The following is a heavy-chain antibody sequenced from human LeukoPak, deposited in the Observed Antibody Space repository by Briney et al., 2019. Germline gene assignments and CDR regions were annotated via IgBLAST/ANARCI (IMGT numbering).Heavy chain of an antibody. Sequence: GGSLRLSCAASGFTFNNYAMSWVRQAPGKGLEWVSAISPGGSDTYYADSLRGRFTISRDNSKKTLSLRMSSLRAEDSAVYYCAKRGGYETMAAFDYWGQGTLVTVSS. CDR3: AKRGGYETMAAFDY. CDR1: GFTFNNYA. V-gene: IGHV3-23*01. D-gene: IGHD3-10*01. CDR2: ISPGGSDT. J-gene: IGHJ4*02.